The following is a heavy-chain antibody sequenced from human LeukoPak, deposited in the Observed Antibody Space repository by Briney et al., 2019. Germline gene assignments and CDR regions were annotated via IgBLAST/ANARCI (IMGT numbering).Heavy chain of an antibody. CDR1: GYSFTSYW. J-gene: IGHJ5*02. CDR2: IYPGDSDT. V-gene: IGHV5-51*01. Sequence: GESLKISCKGSGYSFTSYWIGWVRQMPGKGLEWMGIIYPGDSDTRYSPSFQGQVTISADKSISTAYLQWSSLKASDTAMYYCARRRGSGYNGYVGNNWFDPWGQGTLVTVSS. D-gene: IGHD5-12*01. CDR3: ARRRGSGYNGYVGNNWFDP.